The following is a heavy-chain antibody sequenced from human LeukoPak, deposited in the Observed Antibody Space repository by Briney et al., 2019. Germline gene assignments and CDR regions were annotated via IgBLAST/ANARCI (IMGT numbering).Heavy chain of an antibody. V-gene: IGHV4-4*02. CDR2: IYHSGST. CDR3: ARSDYHNSGSHTVFDAFDI. Sequence: PSETLSLTCAVSGGSISSSNWRSWVRQPPGKGLEWIGEIYHSGSTNYNPSLKSQVTISVDKSKYQFSLKLSFVTAADTAMYYCARSDYHNSGSHTVFDAFDIWGQGTRVTVSS. CDR1: GGSISSSNW. J-gene: IGHJ3*02. D-gene: IGHD3-10*01.